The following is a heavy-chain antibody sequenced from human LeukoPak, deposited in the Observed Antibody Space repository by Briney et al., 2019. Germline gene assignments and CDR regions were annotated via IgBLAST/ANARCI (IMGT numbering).Heavy chain of an antibody. V-gene: IGHV3-30*18. D-gene: IGHD3-9*01. Sequence: GGSLRLSCAASGFTFSSYGMHWVRQAPGKGLEWVAVISYDGSNKYYADSVKGRFTISRDNSKNTLYLQMNSLRAEDTAVYYCAKTCDILTTRDAFDIWGQGTMVTVSS. CDR1: GFTFSSYG. J-gene: IGHJ3*02. CDR3: AKTCDILTTRDAFDI. CDR2: ISYDGSNK.